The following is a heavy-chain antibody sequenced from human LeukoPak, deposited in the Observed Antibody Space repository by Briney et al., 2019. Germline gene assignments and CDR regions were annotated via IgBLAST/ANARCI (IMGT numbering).Heavy chain of an antibody. J-gene: IGHJ4*02. CDR1: GGSISSSSYY. V-gene: IGHV4-39*01. CDR3: ARHGRGIFGVVSDY. CDR2: IYYSGST. Sequence: SETLPLTCTVSGGSISSSSYYWGWIRQPPGKGLEWIGSIYYSGSTYYNPSLKSRVTISVDTSKNQFSLKLSSVTAADTAVYYCARHGRGIFGVVSDYWGQGTLVTVSS. D-gene: IGHD3-3*01.